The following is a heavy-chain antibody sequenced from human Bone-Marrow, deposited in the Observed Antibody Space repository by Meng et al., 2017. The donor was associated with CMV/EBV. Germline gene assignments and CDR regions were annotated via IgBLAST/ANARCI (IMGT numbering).Heavy chain of an antibody. CDR3: ASSPDDSSGYYPPNWFDP. Sequence: GSLRLSCTVSGGSISSYYWSWIRQPPGKGLEWIGYIYYSGSTNYNPSLKSRVTISVDTSKNQFSLKLSSVTAADTAVYYCASSPDDSSGYYPPNWFDPWGQGTRVTVSS. CDR2: IYYSGST. CDR1: GGSISSYY. V-gene: IGHV4-59*01. D-gene: IGHD3-22*01. J-gene: IGHJ5*02.